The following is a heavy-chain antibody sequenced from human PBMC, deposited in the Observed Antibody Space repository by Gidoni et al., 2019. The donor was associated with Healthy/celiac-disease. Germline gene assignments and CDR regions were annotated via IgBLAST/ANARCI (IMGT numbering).Heavy chain of an antibody. V-gene: IGHV4-34*01. CDR2: INHSGST. D-gene: IGHD3-3*01. J-gene: IGHJ4*02. Sequence: QVQLQQWGAGLLKPSETLSLTCAVYGGSFSGYYWSWIRQPPGKGLEWIGEINHSGSTNYNPSLKSRVTISVDTSKNQFSLKLSSVTAADTAVYYCARRGYDFWSGYYHRGREYYFDYWGQGTLVTVSS. CDR3: ARRGYDFWSGYYHRGREYYFDY. CDR1: GGSFSGYY.